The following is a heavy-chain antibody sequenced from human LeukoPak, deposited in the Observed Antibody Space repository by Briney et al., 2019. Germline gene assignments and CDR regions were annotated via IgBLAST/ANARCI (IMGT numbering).Heavy chain of an antibody. CDR3: AKDEVGSGSLYYFDY. CDR1: GFTFSSYG. Sequence: GGSLRLSCAASGFTFSSYGMYWVRQAPGEGLEWVAFISYDGSNKYYADSVKGRFTISRDNSKNTLYLQMNSLRAEDTAVYYCAKDEVGSGSLYYFDYWGQGTLVTVSS. J-gene: IGHJ4*02. V-gene: IGHV3-30*18. D-gene: IGHD3-10*01. CDR2: ISYDGSNK.